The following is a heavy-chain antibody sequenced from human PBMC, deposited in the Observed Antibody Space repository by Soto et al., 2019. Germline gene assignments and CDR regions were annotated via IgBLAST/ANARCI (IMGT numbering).Heavy chain of an antibody. Sequence: TLSLPCAVSGGSLSSGGYSWSWIRQPPGKGLEWIWYIYHSGSTYYNPSLKSRVTISVDRSKNQFSLKLSSVTAADTAVYYCARSGYSYGSTLFDYWGQGTLGTVS. CDR1: GGSLSSGGYS. CDR2: IYHSGST. CDR3: ARSGYSYGSTLFDY. J-gene: IGHJ4*02. V-gene: IGHV4-30-2*01. D-gene: IGHD5-18*01.